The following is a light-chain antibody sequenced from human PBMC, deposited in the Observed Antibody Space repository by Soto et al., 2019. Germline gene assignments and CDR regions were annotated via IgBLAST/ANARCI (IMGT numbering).Light chain of an antibody. J-gene: IGLJ2*01. Sequence: QSVLTQPPSASGTPGQTVTISCSGSSSNLGLNDVHWYRQLSGTAPQILIYDTNQQATGVPDRFSGSRSGTSASLAIQGLQSEDEADYHCAAWDDSLNGPVFGGGTKVTVL. CDR3: AAWDDSLNGPV. CDR1: SSNLGLND. V-gene: IGLV1-44*01. CDR2: DTN.